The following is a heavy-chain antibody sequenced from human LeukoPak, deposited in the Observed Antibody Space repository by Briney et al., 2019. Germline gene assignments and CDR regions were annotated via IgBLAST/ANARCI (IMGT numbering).Heavy chain of an antibody. CDR2: INHSGST. V-gene: IGHV4-34*01. CDR3: AGSIAADPGGY. D-gene: IGHD6-6*01. Sequence: PSETLSLTCAVYGGSFSGYYWSWIRQPPGKGLEWIGEINHSGSTNYNPSLKSRVTISVDTSKNQFSLKLSSVTAADTAVYYCAGSIAADPGGYWGQGTLVTVSS. J-gene: IGHJ4*02. CDR1: GGSFSGYY.